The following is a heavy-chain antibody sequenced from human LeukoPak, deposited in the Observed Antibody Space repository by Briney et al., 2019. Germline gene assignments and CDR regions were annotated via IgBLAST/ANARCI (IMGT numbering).Heavy chain of an antibody. V-gene: IGHV4-30-2*01. J-gene: IGHJ3*02. Sequence: PSETLSLTCAVSGGSISSGGYSWSWIRQPPGKGLEWIGYIYHSGSTYYNASLKSRVTISVDRSKNQFSLKLSSVTAADTAVYYCATPRSGNDAFDIWGQGTMVTVSS. CDR1: GGSISSGGYS. D-gene: IGHD3-3*01. CDR2: IYHSGST. CDR3: ATPRSGNDAFDI.